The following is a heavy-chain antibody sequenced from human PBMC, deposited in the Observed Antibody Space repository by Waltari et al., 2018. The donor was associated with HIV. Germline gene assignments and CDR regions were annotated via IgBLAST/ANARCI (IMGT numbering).Heavy chain of an antibody. CDR2: IGRSGATT. J-gene: IGHJ5*02. Sequence: EVQVLESGGGLVQPGGSLRLSCAASGFTFSAYAMGWVRQAPGKGGEGVSAIGRSGATTFYADSVKGRFTISRDNSKNTLYLQMNSLRAEDTAVYYCARGHRETVTTLRFDPWGQGTLVTVSS. V-gene: IGHV3-23*01. D-gene: IGHD4-17*01. CDR3: ARGHRETVTTLRFDP. CDR1: GFTFSAYA.